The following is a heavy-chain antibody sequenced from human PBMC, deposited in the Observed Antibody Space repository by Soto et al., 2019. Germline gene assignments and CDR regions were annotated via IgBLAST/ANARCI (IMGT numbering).Heavy chain of an antibody. J-gene: IGHJ4*02. CDR3: ARDLGQQLVDY. CDR1: GYSFTSYG. CDR2: ISAYNGNK. V-gene: IGHV1-18*01. Sequence: QVQLVQSGAEVKKPGASVKVSCKASGYSFTSYGISWVRQAPGQGLEWMGWISAYNGNKKYAQKLQGRVTMTTDTSTSTAYMELRSLRSEDKDVYYCARDLGQQLVDYWGQGTLVTVSS. D-gene: IGHD6-13*01.